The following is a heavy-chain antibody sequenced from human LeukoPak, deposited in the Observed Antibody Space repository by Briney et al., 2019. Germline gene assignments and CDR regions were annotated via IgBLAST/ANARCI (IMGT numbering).Heavy chain of an antibody. Sequence: PGGSLRLSCAASGFTFSSYGMHWVRQAPGKGLEWVAVIWYDGSNKYYADSVKGRFTISRDNSKNTLYLQMNSLRAEDTAVYYCARVSVLDLPGYWGQGTLVTVSS. J-gene: IGHJ4*02. CDR2: IWYDGSNK. D-gene: IGHD1-1*01. CDR3: ARVSVLDLPGY. V-gene: IGHV3-33*01. CDR1: GFTFSSYG.